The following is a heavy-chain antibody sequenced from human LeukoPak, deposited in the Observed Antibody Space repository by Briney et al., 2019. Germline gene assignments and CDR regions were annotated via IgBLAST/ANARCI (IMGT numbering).Heavy chain of an antibody. V-gene: IGHV4-38-2*02. D-gene: IGHD3-22*01. CDR1: GYSISSGYY. J-gene: IGHJ3*01. CDR2: MYYTGST. CDR3: AIAGDDSREFDF. Sequence: SETLSLTCTVSGYSISSGYYWGWIRQPPGKGLEWIGIMYYTGSTYYNPSLKSRVTISIDTSNNQFSLKLSSVTAADTAVYYCAIAGDDSREFDFWGQGTMVTVSS.